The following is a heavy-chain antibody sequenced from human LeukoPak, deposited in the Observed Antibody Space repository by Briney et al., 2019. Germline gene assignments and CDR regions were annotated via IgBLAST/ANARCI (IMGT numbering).Heavy chain of an antibody. CDR3: TRGSIAYYYMDV. CDR2: IYYSGST. V-gene: IGHV4-61*01. J-gene: IGHJ6*03. CDR1: GGSISSGSYY. Sequence: SETLSLTCTVSGGSISSGSYYWSWIRQPPGKGLEWIGYIYYSGSTNYNPSLKSRITISVDTSKNQFSLKLSSATAADTAVYYCTRGSIAYYYMDVWGKGTTVTISS. D-gene: IGHD3-22*01.